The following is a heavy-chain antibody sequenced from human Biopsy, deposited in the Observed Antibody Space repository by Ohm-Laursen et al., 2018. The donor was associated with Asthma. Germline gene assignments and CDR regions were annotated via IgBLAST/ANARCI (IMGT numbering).Heavy chain of an antibody. CDR2: IFFDGSNK. CDR3: ARGKTWGRSYYFDY. J-gene: IGHJ4*02. CDR1: GFTFSNYG. D-gene: IGHD6-6*01. Sequence: SLRLSCAASGFTFSNYGMHWVRQAPGKGLEWVAGIFFDGSNKYYADSVKGRFTISRDNSKDTLYLQVNSLRGDDTAVYYCARGKTWGRSYYFDYWGQGTLVTVSP. V-gene: IGHV3-30*03.